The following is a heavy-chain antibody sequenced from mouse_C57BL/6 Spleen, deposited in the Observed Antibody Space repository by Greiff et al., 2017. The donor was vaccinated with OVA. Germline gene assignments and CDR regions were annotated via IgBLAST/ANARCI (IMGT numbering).Heavy chain of an antibody. V-gene: IGHV3-1*01. J-gene: IGHJ1*03. CDR1: GYSITSGYD. Sequence: ESGPGMVKPSQSLSLTCTVTGYSITSGYDWHWIRHFPGNKLEWMGYISYSGSTNYNPSLKSRISITHDTSKNHFFLKLNAVTTEDTATYYCARYYYGSSWNWYFDVWGTGTTVTVSS. D-gene: IGHD1-1*01. CDR3: ARYYYGSSWNWYFDV. CDR2: ISYSGST.